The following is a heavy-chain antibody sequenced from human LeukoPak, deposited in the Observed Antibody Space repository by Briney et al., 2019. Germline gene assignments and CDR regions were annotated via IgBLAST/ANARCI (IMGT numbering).Heavy chain of an antibody. CDR1: GYSFTSYW. J-gene: IGHJ4*02. CDR3: ARFGAMVRGVISEFDY. V-gene: IGHV5-51*01. CDR2: IYPGDSDT. D-gene: IGHD3-10*01. Sequence: GASLKISCKGSGYSFTSYWIGGVRQMPGKGLGWRGIIYPGDSDTRYSPSFQGQVTISADKSISTAHLQWSSLKASDTAMYYCARFGAMVRGVISEFDYWGQGTLVTVSS.